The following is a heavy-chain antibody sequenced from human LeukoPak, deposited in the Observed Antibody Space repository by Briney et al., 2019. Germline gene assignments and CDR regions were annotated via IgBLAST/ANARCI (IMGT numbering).Heavy chain of an antibody. CDR3: AGTYSSSWPYYGMDV. CDR1: GGSISSYY. Sequence: SETLSLTCTVSGGSISSYYWSWIRQPPGKGLEWIGYIYYSGSTNYNPSLKSRVTISVDTSKNQFSLKLSSVTAADTAVYYCAGTYSSSWPYYGMDVWGQGTTVTVSS. D-gene: IGHD6-13*01. V-gene: IGHV4-59*01. CDR2: IYYSGST. J-gene: IGHJ6*02.